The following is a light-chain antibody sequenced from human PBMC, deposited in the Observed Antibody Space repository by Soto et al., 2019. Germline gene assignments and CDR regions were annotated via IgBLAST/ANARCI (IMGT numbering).Light chain of an antibody. Sequence: DVQMTQSPYTPSASVGDSVTITCRASESIDSWLAWHQQKPGRAPKLLISKASSLESGVPSRFSGSGFGTEFTLTISSLQPDDFATYYCQQGYNIPRTFGQGTKVDIK. CDR2: KAS. CDR3: QQGYNIPRT. J-gene: IGKJ1*01. CDR1: ESIDSW. V-gene: IGKV1-5*03.